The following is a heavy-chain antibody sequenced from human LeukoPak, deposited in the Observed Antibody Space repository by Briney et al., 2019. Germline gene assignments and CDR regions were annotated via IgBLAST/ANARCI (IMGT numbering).Heavy chain of an antibody. J-gene: IGHJ3*02. CDR2: INPNSGGT. D-gene: IGHD2-15*01. V-gene: IGHV1-2*06. CDR1: GYTFTGYY. Sequence: ASVKVSCKASGYTFTGYYMHWVRQAPGQGLEWMGRINPNSGGTNYAQKFQGRVTMTRDTSISTAYMELSRLRSDDTAVYYCARVSGAPHDAFDIWGQGTMVTASS. CDR3: ARVSGAPHDAFDI.